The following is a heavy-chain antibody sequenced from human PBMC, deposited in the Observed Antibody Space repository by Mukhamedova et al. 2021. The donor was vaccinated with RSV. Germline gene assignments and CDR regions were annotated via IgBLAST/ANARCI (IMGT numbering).Heavy chain of an antibody. J-gene: IGHJ6*02. D-gene: IGHD2-2*01. CDR3: VKGHIVVVPAAMYYYYGMDV. Sequence: KYYVDSVKGRLTISRDNAKNSLYLQVNSLRAEDMTVYYCVKGHIVVVPAAMYYYYGMDVWGQGTTVTVSS. V-gene: IGHV3-52*01. CDR2: K.